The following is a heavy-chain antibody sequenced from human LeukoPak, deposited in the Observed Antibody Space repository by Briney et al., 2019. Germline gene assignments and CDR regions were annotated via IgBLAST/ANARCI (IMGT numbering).Heavy chain of an antibody. Sequence: ASVKVSCKASGYTFTSYGISWVRQAPGQGLDWMGWNNAYKGNTINAQKLQGRDTMTPDTTTSTDYMQLRRLRSDDTAVYYCARITRVRPPDDYWGQGTLVTVSS. CDR3: ARITRVRPPDDY. J-gene: IGHJ4*02. D-gene: IGHD3-10*01. CDR1: GYTFTSYG. V-gene: IGHV1-18*01. CDR2: NNAYKGNT.